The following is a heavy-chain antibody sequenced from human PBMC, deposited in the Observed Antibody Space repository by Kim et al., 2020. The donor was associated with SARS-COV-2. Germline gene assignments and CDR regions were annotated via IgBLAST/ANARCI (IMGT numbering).Heavy chain of an antibody. V-gene: IGHV1-8*01. CDR2: MNPNSGNT. D-gene: IGHD3-3*01. CDR1: GYTFTSYD. CDR3: ARGHQVRFLEWLLNYYYYYGMDV. Sequence: ASVKVSCKASGYTFTSYDINWVRQATGQGLEWMGWMNPNSGNTGYAQKFQGRVTMTRNTSISTAYMELSSLRSEDTAVYYCARGHQVRFLEWLLNYYYYYGMDVWGQGTTVTVSS. J-gene: IGHJ6*02.